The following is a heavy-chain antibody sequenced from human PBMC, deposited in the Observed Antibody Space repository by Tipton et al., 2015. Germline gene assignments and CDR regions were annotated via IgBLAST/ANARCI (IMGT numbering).Heavy chain of an antibody. CDR3: ARDNDAFDF. V-gene: IGHV3-33*01. Sequence: SLRLSCAASGFTFSNYGMHWVRQAPGKGLEWVAVIWYDGSHKFYADSVKGRFTISRDNSKNTLYLQMNSLRAEDTAMYYCARDNDAFDFWGQGTMVTVSS. CDR1: GFTFSNYG. J-gene: IGHJ3*01. CDR2: IWYDGSHK.